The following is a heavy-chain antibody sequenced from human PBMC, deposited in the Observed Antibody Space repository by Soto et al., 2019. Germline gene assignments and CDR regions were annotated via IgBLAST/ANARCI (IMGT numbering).Heavy chain of an antibody. J-gene: IGHJ5*02. CDR2: ISAYNGNT. CDR1: GYTFTSYG. D-gene: IGHD2-2*02. CDR3: ARAGYCSSTGCYTGNWFDH. V-gene: IGHV1-18*01. Sequence: QVQLVQSGAEVKKPGASVKVSCKASGYTFTSYGISWVRQAPGQGLEWMGWISAYNGNTNYAQKLQGRVTMTTDTTPSTACVELRGLRSDDTAVYYCARAGYCSSTGCYTGNWFDHWGQGTLVTVSA.